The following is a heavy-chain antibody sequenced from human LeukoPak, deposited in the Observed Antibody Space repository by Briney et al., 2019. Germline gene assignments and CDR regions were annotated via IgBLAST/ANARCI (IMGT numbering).Heavy chain of an antibody. V-gene: IGHV1-46*01. D-gene: IGHD2-8*02. CDR1: GYIFSSYY. J-gene: IGHJ4*02. CDR3: SSPISPYEGTGPHN. CDR2: INSSGSNS. Sequence: ASVMVSCKASGYIFSSYYILWVRHPPGQALQWMGGINSSGSNSRYAEEVQGRVTMTRDTSTNTGNMELSSLRANDTAVYYFSSPISPYEGTGPHNWGQGTQVTVSS.